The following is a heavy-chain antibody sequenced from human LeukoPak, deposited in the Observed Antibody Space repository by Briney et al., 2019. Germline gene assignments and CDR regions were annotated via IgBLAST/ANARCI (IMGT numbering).Heavy chain of an antibody. V-gene: IGHV3-30*04. CDR3: ARGVDSSGYYYVSLFDN. J-gene: IGHJ4*02. D-gene: IGHD3-22*01. CDR2: ISYDGTNN. CDR1: GLTFSNYA. Sequence: GGSLRLSCAAPGLTFSNYAMAGVGQAPGKGREGVAVISYDGTNNYYADSVKGRFTISRDNSKNTLHLQMNSLRAEDTAVYYCARGVDSSGYYYVSLFDNWGQGTLVTVSS.